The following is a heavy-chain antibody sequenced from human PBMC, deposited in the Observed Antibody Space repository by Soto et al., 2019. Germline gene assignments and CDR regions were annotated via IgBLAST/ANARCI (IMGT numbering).Heavy chain of an antibody. CDR1: GFTFSGSA. Sequence: GGSLRLSCAASGFTFSGSAMHWVRQASGEGLEWVGRIRSKANSYATAYAASVKGRFTISRDDSKNTAYLQMNSLKTEDTAVYYCTRHHRSYYDSSGYPRWYSDYYGMGVWGQGTTVTVSS. V-gene: IGHV3-73*01. CDR2: IRSKANSYAT. J-gene: IGHJ6*02. CDR3: TRHHRSYYDSSGYPRWYSDYYGMGV. D-gene: IGHD3-22*01.